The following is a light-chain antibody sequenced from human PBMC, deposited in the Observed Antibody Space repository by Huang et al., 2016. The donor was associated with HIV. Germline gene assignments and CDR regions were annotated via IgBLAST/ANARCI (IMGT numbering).Light chain of an antibody. J-gene: IGKJ2*01. CDR1: HGLSNS. CDR2: DAS. CDR3: QQYYSTRYT. Sequence: DIQMTQSPSSLSASVGDTVTITCRASHGLSNSLAWYQQKPGKAPNLLFFDASKLQSGVPSRFSGSGSGTDYTLTISSLQPEDFASYYCQQYYSTRYTFGQGTKLEIK. V-gene: IGKV1-NL1*01.